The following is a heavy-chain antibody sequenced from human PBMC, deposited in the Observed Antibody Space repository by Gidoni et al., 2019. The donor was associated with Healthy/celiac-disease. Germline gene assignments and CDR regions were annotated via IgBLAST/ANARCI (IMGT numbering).Heavy chain of an antibody. CDR1: GSPFIIYE. CDR2: ISSSGSTI. J-gene: IGHJ3*02. Sequence: EVQLVESGGGLVQLGGSLRLSCAASGSPFIIYEMNWVRQAPGKGLEWVSYISSSGSTIYYADSVKGRFTISRDNAKNSLYLQMNSLRAEDTAVYYCARVDGYSYGSAAFDIWGQGTMVTVSS. CDR3: ARVDGYSYGSAAFDI. V-gene: IGHV3-48*03. D-gene: IGHD5-18*01.